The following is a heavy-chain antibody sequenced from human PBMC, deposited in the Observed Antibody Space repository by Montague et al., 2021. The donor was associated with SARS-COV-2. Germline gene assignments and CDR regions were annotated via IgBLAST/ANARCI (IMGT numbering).Heavy chain of an antibody. V-gene: IGHV3-9*01. CDR3: VKIRAYYFDY. Sequence: SLRLSCAASGFTFEDHAMRWVRQAPGKGLEWVSSISWNSGYLDYAESVKGRFTISRDNARNSLYLEMDSLRVEDTALYYCVKIRAYYFDYWGQGTLVTVSS. CDR1: GFTFEDHA. CDR2: ISWNSGYL. J-gene: IGHJ4*02.